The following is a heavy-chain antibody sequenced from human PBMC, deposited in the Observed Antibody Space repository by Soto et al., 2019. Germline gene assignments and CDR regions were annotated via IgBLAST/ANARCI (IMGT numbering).Heavy chain of an antibody. D-gene: IGHD1-1*01. Sequence: PVASLTVSCKGWGHEFIAYWIVWVRQKPGKGLEWMGMIYPNDSDTRYSPSFQGHVTISADRYINTAYLQCSSLKASDTAMYYCAMTTSGDHWGQGTLVTVS. CDR3: AMTTSGDH. J-gene: IGHJ4*02. CDR1: GHEFIAYW. V-gene: IGHV5-51*01. CDR2: IYPNDSDT.